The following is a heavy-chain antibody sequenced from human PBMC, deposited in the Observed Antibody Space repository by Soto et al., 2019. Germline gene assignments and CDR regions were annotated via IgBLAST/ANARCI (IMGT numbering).Heavy chain of an antibody. J-gene: IGHJ3*02. Sequence: EASVKVSCKASGGTFSSYAISWVRQAPGQGLEWMGGIIPIFGTANYAQKFQGRVTITADESTSTAYMELSSLRSEDTAVYYCTYCSGGSCSPHDAFDIWGQGTMVTVSS. CDR2: IIPIFGTA. CDR1: GGTFSSYA. D-gene: IGHD2-15*01. V-gene: IGHV1-69*13. CDR3: TYCSGGSCSPHDAFDI.